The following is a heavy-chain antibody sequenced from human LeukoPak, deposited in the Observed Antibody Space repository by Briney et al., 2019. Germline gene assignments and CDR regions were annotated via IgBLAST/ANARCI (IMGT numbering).Heavy chain of an antibody. Sequence: SETLSHTCTVSGGSISSHYWSWIRQPPGKGLEWIGYIYYSGSTNYNPSLKSRVTISVDTSKNQFSLKLSSVTAADTAVYYCARSRAAAGVWGQGTLVTVSS. D-gene: IGHD6-13*01. J-gene: IGHJ4*02. CDR3: ARSRAAAGV. V-gene: IGHV4-59*11. CDR1: GGSISSHY. CDR2: IYYSGST.